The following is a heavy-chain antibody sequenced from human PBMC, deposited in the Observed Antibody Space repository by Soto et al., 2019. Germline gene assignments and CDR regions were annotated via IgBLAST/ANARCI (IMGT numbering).Heavy chain of an antibody. Sequence: SLRLSCAASGFTFDDYAMHWVRQAPGKGLEWVSGISWNSGSIGYADSVKGRFTISRDNAKNSLYLQMNSLRAEDTAFYFCAKDYYSSSGYTPFDYWGQGTLVTVSS. CDR2: ISWNSGSI. CDR3: AKDYYSSSGYTPFDY. V-gene: IGHV3-9*01. CDR1: GFTFDDYA. J-gene: IGHJ4*02. D-gene: IGHD3-22*01.